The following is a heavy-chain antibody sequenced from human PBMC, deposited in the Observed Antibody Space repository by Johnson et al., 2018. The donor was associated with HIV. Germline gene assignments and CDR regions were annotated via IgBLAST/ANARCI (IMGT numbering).Heavy chain of an antibody. CDR1: RFTVSSNY. D-gene: IGHD2-21*02. CDR3: TRGGGAYCGSDCLRTFDV. J-gene: IGHJ3*01. Sequence: VQLVESGGGLVQPGGSLRLSCAASRFTVSSNYMTWVRQAPGKGLEWVSVIYSDGSTYYADFVKGRFTISRDSSKDTLYLQMNSLRAEDTAVYYCTRGGGAYCGSDCLRTFDVWGQGTVLTVS. V-gene: IGHV3-66*01. CDR2: IYSDGST.